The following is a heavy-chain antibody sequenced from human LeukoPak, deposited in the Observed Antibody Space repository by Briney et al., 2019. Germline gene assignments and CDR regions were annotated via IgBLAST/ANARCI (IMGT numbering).Heavy chain of an antibody. CDR2: IRYAGNNA. Sequence: GGSLRLSCAASEFSFSNTGMHWVRQAPGKGLEWVAFIRYAGNNAYYADSVKGRFTISRDNSKDKLFLQMDILRPEDTSVYYCAKEYSGNYWSFDFWGQGTLVTVSS. D-gene: IGHD5-12*01. J-gene: IGHJ4*02. V-gene: IGHV3-30*02. CDR3: AKEYSGNYWSFDF. CDR1: EFSFSNTG.